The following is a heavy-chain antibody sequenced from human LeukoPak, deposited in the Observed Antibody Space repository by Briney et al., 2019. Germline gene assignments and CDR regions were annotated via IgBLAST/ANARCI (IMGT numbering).Heavy chain of an antibody. D-gene: IGHD3-3*01. Sequence: PSETLSLTCTVSGGSISRYYWSWIRQPPGKGLEWIGYIYYSGSTNYNPSLKSRVPISVDTSKTQFSLKLSSVTAADTAVYYCARGYYDFWSGYYYYYMDVWGKGTTVTVSS. CDR2: IYYSGST. J-gene: IGHJ6*03. V-gene: IGHV4-59*01. CDR3: ARGYYDFWSGYYYYYMDV. CDR1: GGSISRYY.